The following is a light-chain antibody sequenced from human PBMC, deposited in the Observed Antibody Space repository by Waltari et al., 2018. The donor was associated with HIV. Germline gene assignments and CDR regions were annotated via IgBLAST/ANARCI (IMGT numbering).Light chain of an antibody. Sequence: QSALTQPRSVSGSPGQSVTISCTGTSSDVGAYNYASCYQQHSGKAPKLMIYDVNKRPSGVPDRFSGSKSGNTASLTISGLQAEDEADYYCCSYAGSYTYVFGTGTKVTVL. CDR3: CSYAGSYTYV. V-gene: IGLV2-11*01. J-gene: IGLJ1*01. CDR2: DVN. CDR1: SSDVGAYNY.